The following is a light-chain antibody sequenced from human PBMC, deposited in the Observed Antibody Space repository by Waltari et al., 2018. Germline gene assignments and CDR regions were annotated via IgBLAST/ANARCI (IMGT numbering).Light chain of an antibody. CDR1: QSITNL. V-gene: IGKV1-39*01. CDR2: GAS. J-gene: IGKJ2*01. CDR3: QQSHSSS. Sequence: DIQMTQSPSSLSASLGARVTIPCRASQSITNLLNWYQHKPGKAPKILIYGASTLQSGVPSRFSGSGSGTDFTLTITSLQPEDFASYYCQQSHSSSFGQGTRLEIK.